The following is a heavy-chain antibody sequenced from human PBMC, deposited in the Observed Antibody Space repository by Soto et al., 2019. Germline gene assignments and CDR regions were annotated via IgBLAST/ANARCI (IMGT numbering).Heavy chain of an antibody. CDR1: GFKFSMYG. CDR2: TWYDGEKK. V-gene: IGHV3-33*01. D-gene: IGHD4-4*01. Sequence: QKQLVESGGGVVQPGRSLRLSCAASGFKFSMYGMHWVRQAPGKGLQWVAVTWYDGEKKYYADSVEGRFTISKDNSKNTLYLQMNNLRAEDTAVYYCARIMTTVTPYYMDVWGKGTTVTVSS. J-gene: IGHJ6*03. CDR3: ARIMTTVTPYYMDV.